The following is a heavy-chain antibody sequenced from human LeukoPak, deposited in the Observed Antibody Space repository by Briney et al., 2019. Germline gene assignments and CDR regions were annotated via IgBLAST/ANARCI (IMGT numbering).Heavy chain of an antibody. Sequence: PSETLSLTCAVYGGSFSGYYWSWIRQPPGKGLEWIGEINHSGSTNYDPSLKSRVTISVDTSKNQFSLKLSSVTAADTAVYYCASLNDPLPGCGRATLVTVSS. V-gene: IGHV4-34*01. CDR2: INHSGST. CDR3: ASLNDPLPG. D-gene: IGHD1-1*01. J-gene: IGHJ4*02. CDR1: GGSFSGYY.